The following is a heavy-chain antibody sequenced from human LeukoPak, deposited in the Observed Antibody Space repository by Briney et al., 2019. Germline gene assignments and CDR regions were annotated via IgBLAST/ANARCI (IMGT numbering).Heavy chain of an antibody. D-gene: IGHD2-15*01. CDR2: MNPNSGNT. Sequence: ASVKVSCKASGYTFTSYDINWVRQATGQGLEWMGWMNPNSGNTGYAQKFQGRVTTTRNTSISTAYMELSSLRSEDTAVYYCARGLYCSGGSCYEAGYWGQGTLVTVSS. J-gene: IGHJ4*02. V-gene: IGHV1-8*01. CDR1: GYTFTSYD. CDR3: ARGLYCSGGSCYEAGY.